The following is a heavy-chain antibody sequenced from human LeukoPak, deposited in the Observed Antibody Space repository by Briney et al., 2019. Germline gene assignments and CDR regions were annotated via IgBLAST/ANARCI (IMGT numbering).Heavy chain of an antibody. CDR2: ITPDGTGA. J-gene: IGHJ1*01. CDR3: VRDLQVWELQY. V-gene: IGHV3-74*01. D-gene: IGHD1-26*01. Sequence: GWSLRLSCAASGFIFSNNLMHWVRQTPGKGLEWVSRITPDGTGATYADSVKGRFTIFRDNAQNTVYLQMNSLRVEDTAVYYCVRDLQVWELQYWGQGTLVTVPS. CDR1: GFIFSNNL.